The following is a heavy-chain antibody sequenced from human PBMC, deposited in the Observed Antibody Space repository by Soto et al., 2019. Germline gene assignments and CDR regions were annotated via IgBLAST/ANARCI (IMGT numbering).Heavy chain of an antibody. CDR2: IYYSGST. V-gene: IGHV4-39*01. Sequence: QLQLQESGPGLVKPSETLSLTCTVSGGSISSSSYYWGWSRQPPGKGLEWIGSIYYSGSTYYNPSLKRRVAISAATSNNQSYLKLSAVTAADTAVYYCARSGYSYGRDAFDTGGQGTMVTVSS. J-gene: IGHJ3*02. CDR3: ARSGYSYGRDAFDT. D-gene: IGHD5-18*01. CDR1: GGSISSSSYY.